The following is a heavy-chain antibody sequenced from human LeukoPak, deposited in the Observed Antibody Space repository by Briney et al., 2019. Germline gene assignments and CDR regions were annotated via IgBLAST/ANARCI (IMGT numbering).Heavy chain of an antibody. CDR2: IYHSGST. CDR1: GGSISSGGYY. J-gene: IGHJ2*01. V-gene: IGHV4-30-2*01. Sequence: SQTLSPTCTVSGGSISSGGYYWSWIRQPPGKGLEWIGYIYHSGSTYYNPSLKSRVTISVDTSKNQFSLKLSSVTAADTAVYYCARDRSKGYWYFDLWGRGTLVTVSS. CDR3: ARDRSKGYWYFDL.